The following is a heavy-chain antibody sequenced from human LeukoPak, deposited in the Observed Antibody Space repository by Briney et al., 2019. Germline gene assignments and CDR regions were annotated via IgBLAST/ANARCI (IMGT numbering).Heavy chain of an antibody. V-gene: IGHV1-2*02. CDR1: GYTFTGYY. CDR2: INPNSGGT. Sequence: ASVKVSCKASGYTFTGYYMHWVRQAPGQGLEWMGWINPNSGGTNYAQKFQGRVTMSVDTSTDQFSLKLSSVTAADTAVYYCARVYYSSSYDYSYFDLWGRGTLVTVSS. D-gene: IGHD6-13*01. CDR3: ARVYYSSSYDYSYFDL. J-gene: IGHJ2*01.